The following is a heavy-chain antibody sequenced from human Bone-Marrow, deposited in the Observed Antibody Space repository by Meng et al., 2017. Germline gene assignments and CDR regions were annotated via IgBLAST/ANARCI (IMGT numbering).Heavy chain of an antibody. J-gene: IGHJ4*02. CDR1: GFSVGTNH. CDR2: IYTAGNT. V-gene: IGHV3-66*02. CDR3: VGDGPRKGELFFDN. D-gene: IGHD3-10*01. Sequence: GESLKISCAASGFSVGTNHMSWVRQAPGKGLEWVSVIYTAGNTYYADSVKGRFTISRDNSENTLLLQMNSLRVEDTAVYYCVGDGPRKGELFFDNWGQGTLVTVSS.